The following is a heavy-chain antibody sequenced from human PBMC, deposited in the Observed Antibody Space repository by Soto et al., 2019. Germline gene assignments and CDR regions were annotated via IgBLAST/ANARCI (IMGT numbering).Heavy chain of an antibody. D-gene: IGHD3-10*01. J-gene: IGHJ3*02. CDR1: GGSSSSYD. CDR3: ARHDSTLLPHI. V-gene: IGHV4-59*08. Sequence: ASETLSLTCSVSGGSSSSYDGSLIRQPPGKGLEWIGCIYYSGNTNYNPSLKSRVTISVDTSKSQFSLKLSSVTAADTAVYYCARHDSTLLPHIWGQGTMVTVSS. CDR2: IYYSGNT.